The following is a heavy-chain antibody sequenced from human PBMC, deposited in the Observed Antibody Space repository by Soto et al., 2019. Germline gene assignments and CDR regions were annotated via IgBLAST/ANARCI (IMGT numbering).Heavy chain of an antibody. V-gene: IGHV3-15*01. CDR2: IKSKTDGGTT. CDR3: TTAMYSGSNRAFDI. D-gene: IGHD1-26*01. Sequence: GGSLRLSCAASGFTFSNAWMSWVRQAPGKGLEWVGRIKSKTDGGTTDYAAPVKGRFTISRDDPKNTLYLQMNSLKTEDTAVYYCTTAMYSGSNRAFDIWGQGTMVTVSS. CDR1: GFTFSNAW. J-gene: IGHJ3*02.